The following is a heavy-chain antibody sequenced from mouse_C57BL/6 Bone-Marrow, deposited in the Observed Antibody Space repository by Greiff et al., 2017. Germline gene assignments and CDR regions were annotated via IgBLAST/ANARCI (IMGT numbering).Heavy chain of an antibody. V-gene: IGHV7-3*01. CDR1: GFTFTDYY. CDR3: ARYIAGWYVDV. D-gene: IGHD4-1*01. Sequence: EVQGVESGGGLVQPGGSLSLSCAASGFTFTDYYMSWVRQPPGKALEWLGFISNKANGYTTEYSASVKGRFTISRDNSQSILYLQMNALRAEDSATYCCARYIAGWYVDVWGTGTTVTVSS. J-gene: IGHJ1*03. CDR2: ISNKANGYTT.